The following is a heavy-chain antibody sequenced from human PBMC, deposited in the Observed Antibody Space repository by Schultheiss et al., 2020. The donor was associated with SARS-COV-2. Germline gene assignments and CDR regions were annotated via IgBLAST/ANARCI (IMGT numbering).Heavy chain of an antibody. CDR2: VYSGGDT. J-gene: IGHJ6*02. V-gene: IGHV3-53*01. CDR3: ASLDDYGDQAYYYYGMDV. CDR1: GFTVSSQY. D-gene: IGHD4-17*01. Sequence: GGSLRLSCAVSGFTVSSQYMSWLRQAPGKGLEWVSVVYSGGDTHYADSVKGRFTISRDTSKNTLYLQMNSLRAEDTAVYYCASLDDYGDQAYYYYGMDVWGQGTTVTVSS.